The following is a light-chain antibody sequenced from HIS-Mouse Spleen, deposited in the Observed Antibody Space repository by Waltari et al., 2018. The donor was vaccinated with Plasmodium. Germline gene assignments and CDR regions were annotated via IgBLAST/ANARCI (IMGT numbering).Light chain of an antibody. J-gene: IGLJ2*01. CDR3: CSYAGSSTFVV. V-gene: IGLV2-23*03. CDR2: EGS. CDR1: SSDVGSYNL. Sequence: QSALTQPASVSGSPGQSITISFTGTSSDVGSYNLVSWYQQQPGKAPKLMIYEGSKRPSGVSNRFSGSKSGNTASLTISGLQAEDEADYYCCSYAGSSTFVVFGGGTKLTVL.